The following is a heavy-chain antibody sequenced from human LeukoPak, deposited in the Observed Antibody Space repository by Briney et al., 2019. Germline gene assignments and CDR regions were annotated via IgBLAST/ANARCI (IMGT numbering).Heavy chain of an antibody. CDR2: ISSSGSTI. Sequence: GGSLRLSCAASGFTFSDYYMSWIRQAPGKGLEWVSYISSSGSTIYYADSVKGRFTISRDNAKNSLYLQMNSLRAEDTAVYYCARRRAEYDFWSGYPGLGNYYYYYYMDVWGKGTTVTVSS. D-gene: IGHD3-3*01. CDR3: ARRRAEYDFWSGYPGLGNYYYYYYMDV. V-gene: IGHV3-11*01. J-gene: IGHJ6*03. CDR1: GFTFSDYY.